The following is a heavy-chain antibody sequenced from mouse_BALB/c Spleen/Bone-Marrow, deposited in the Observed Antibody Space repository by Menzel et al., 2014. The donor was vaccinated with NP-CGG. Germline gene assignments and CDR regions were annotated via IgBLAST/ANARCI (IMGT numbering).Heavy chain of an antibody. CDR3: ARGAPFDY. CDR1: GYTFTSYW. Sequence: QVQLQQSGAELARPGASVKSSCKASGYTFTSYWMQRVKQRPGQGLEWIEAIYPGDGDTTYTQKFKGKATLTADKSSSTAYMQLSSLAPEDSAVYYCARGAPFDYWGQGTTPTVSS. CDR2: IYPGDGDT. V-gene: IGHV1-87*01. J-gene: IGHJ2*01.